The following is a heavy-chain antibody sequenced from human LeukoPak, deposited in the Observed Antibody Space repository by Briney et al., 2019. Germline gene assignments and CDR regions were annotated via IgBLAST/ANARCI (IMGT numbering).Heavy chain of an antibody. CDR3: ASSPITMIVFDL. V-gene: IGHV4-30-2*01. CDR2: IYHSGST. CDR1: GGSIGSGGYS. D-gene: IGHD3-22*01. J-gene: IGHJ2*01. Sequence: SQTLSLTCAVSGGSIGSGGYSWSWIRQPPGKGLEWIGYIYHSGSTYYNPSLKSRVTISVDRSKNQFSLKLSSVTAADTAVYYCASSPITMIVFDLWGRGTLVTVSS.